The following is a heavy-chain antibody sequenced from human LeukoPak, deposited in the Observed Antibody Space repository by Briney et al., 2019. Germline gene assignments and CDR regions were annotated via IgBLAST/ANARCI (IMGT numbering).Heavy chain of an antibody. Sequence: ASVKVSCKASGYTFTGYYMHWVRQAPGQGLEWMGWLNPHNGDTNYVQKFQGRVTMTRDTSISTAFMELSSLRSDDTAVYYCARVDQRISFYFDYWGPGTLITVSS. V-gene: IGHV1-2*02. CDR3: ARVDQRISFYFDY. CDR1: GYTFTGYY. J-gene: IGHJ4*02. D-gene: IGHD3-16*02. CDR2: LNPHNGDT.